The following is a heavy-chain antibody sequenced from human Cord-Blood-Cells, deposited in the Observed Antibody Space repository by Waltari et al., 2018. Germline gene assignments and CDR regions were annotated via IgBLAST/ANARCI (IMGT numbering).Heavy chain of an antibody. CDR1: GGSISSSSYY. CDR3: ARSRNFDY. CDR2: IYYSGST. Sequence: QLQLQESGPGLVKPSETLSLTCTVSGGSISSSSYYWGWIRQPPGKGLEWIGSIYYSGSTDYNPSRKRRVTISVDTSKNQFSLKLSSVTAADTAVYYCARSRNFDYWGQGTLVTVSS. V-gene: IGHV4-39*01. D-gene: IGHD6-6*01. J-gene: IGHJ4*02.